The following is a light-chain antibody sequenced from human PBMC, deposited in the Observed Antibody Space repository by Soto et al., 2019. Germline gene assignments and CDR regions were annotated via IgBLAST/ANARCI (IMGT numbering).Light chain of an antibody. V-gene: IGLV2-11*01. CDR3: CSYAGSYTLV. CDR2: DVT. J-gene: IGLJ3*02. Sequence: QSVLTQPRSVSGSPGQSVTISGAGTSSDVGAYNWASWYQQHPGKVPKLIIYDVTRRPSGVPDRFSGSKSGNTASLTISGLQADDEADYYCCSYAGSYTLVFGGGTKLTVL. CDR1: SSDVGAYNW.